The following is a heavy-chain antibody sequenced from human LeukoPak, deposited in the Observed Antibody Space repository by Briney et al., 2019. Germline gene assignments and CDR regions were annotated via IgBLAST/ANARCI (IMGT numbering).Heavy chain of an antibody. Sequence: PSETLSLTCTVSGGSISSSSYYWGWIRQPPGKGLEWIGSIYYSGSTYYNPSLKSRVTISVDTSKNQFSLKLSSVTAADTAVYYCARDWITIFGVVTPSGVDYWGQGTLVTVSS. J-gene: IGHJ4*02. CDR2: IYYSGST. D-gene: IGHD3-3*01. CDR3: ARDWITIFGVVTPSGVDY. CDR1: GGSISSSSYY. V-gene: IGHV4-39*07.